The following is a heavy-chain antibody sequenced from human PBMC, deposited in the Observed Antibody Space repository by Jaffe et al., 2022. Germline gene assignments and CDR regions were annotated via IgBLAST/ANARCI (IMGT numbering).Heavy chain of an antibody. D-gene: IGHD2-15*01. V-gene: IGHV4-34*01. Sequence: QVQLQQWGAGLLKPSETLSLTCAVYGGSFSGYYWSWIRQPPGKGLEWIGEINHSGSTNYNPSLKSRVTISVDTSKNQFSLKLTSVTAADTAVYYCARGCRLWLGYCSGGSRGYFDYWGQGTLVTVSS. CDR3: ARGCRLWLGYCSGGSRGYFDY. CDR2: INHSGST. CDR1: GGSFSGYY. J-gene: IGHJ4*02.